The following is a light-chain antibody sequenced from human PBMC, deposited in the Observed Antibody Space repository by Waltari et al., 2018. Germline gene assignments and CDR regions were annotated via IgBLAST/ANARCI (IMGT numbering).Light chain of an antibody. CDR1: SSDGGSYNL. CDR2: EVS. V-gene: IGLV2-23*02. CDR3: CSYAGSSTHVV. J-gene: IGLJ2*01. Sequence: QSALTQPASVSGSPGQSITISCTGTSSDGGSYNLVSWYQQHPGKAPKLMIYEVSKRPSGVSNRFSGSKSGNTASLTISGLQAEDEADYYCCSYAGSSTHVVFGGGTKLTVL.